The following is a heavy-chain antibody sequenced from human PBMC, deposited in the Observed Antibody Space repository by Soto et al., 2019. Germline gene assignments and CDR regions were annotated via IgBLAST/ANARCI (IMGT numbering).Heavy chain of an antibody. CDR2: INAGNGNT. Sequence: SVKVSCKASGYTFTGYAMHLVRQAPGQSLEWMGWINAGNGNTKYSQKFQGRVTITRDTSASTAYMELSSLRSEDTAVYYCARGLWRLNGYTMGLYYYYGMDVWGQGTTVTVSS. V-gene: IGHV1-3*01. CDR1: GYTFTGYA. D-gene: IGHD2-21*01. J-gene: IGHJ6*02. CDR3: ARGLWRLNGYTMGLYYYYGMDV.